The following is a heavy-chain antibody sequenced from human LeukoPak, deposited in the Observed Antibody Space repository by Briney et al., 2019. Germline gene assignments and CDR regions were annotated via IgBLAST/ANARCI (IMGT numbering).Heavy chain of an antibody. Sequence: PGGSLRLSCAASGFTFSDYILDWVRQAPGKGLEWVSAISASGGGTYYADSVKGRFTNSRDNSKHTLYLQMNSLRAEDTAVYYCATSPNYYDSSGYMDYWGQGTLVTVSS. CDR3: ATSPNYYDSSGYMDY. D-gene: IGHD3-22*01. CDR2: ISASGGGT. V-gene: IGHV3-23*01. CDR1: GFTFSDYI. J-gene: IGHJ4*02.